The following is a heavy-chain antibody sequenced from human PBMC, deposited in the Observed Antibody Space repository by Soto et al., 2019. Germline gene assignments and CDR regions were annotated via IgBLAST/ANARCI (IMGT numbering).Heavy chain of an antibody. D-gene: IGHD4-17*01. CDR1: GYTYTSYY. V-gene: IGHV1-2*04. CDR3: ACGVDRLRVHHDAFDL. CDR2: TNHTSRGP. Sequence: APEKVSCKASGYTYTSYYMHSGLQSPGQGLARMGWTNHTSRGPNSALKFQGWVTTTRDTFISPAYMELSRLRSDDTAVYSCACGVDRLRVHHDAFDLWRQGTMVPVSS. J-gene: IGHJ3*01.